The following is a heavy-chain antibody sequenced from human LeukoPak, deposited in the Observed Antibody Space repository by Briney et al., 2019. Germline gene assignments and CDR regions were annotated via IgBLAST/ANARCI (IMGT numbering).Heavy chain of an antibody. CDR2: TYTSGST. CDR1: GGSISSYD. V-gene: IGHV4-4*07. D-gene: IGHD6-13*01. J-gene: IGHJ2*01. Sequence: SETLSLTCTVSGGSISSYDWSWIRQPAGKGLEWIGRTYTSGSTNYNPSLKSRVTMSVDMSKDQFSLKLSSMIAADTAVYYCARVSSSWYQDWYFDLWGRGTLVTVPS. CDR3: ARVSSSWYQDWYFDL.